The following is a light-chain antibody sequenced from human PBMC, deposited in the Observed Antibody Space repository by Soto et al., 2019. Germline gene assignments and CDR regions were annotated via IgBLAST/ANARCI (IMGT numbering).Light chain of an antibody. CDR1: QSISSY. CDR3: QQSYSTPRT. J-gene: IGKJ1*01. V-gene: IGKV1-39*01. CDR2: AAS. Sequence: DIQMTQSPSSLSASVGDRVTITCRASQSISSYLNWYQQKPGKAPKLLIYAASSLPSGVTSRFSGSGSGTDFTLTISSLQPEDFATYYCQQSYSTPRTFGQGTKVEIK.